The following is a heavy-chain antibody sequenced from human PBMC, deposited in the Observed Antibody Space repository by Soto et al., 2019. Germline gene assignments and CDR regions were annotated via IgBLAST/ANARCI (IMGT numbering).Heavy chain of an antibody. J-gene: IGHJ6*03. CDR1: GFTFSSYA. Sequence: EVQLLESGGGLVQPGGSLRLSCAASGFTFSSYAMSWVRQAPGKGLEWVSAISGSGGSTYYADSVKGRFTISRDNSKNTQYLQMNSLRAEDTAVYYCAKSTLDDYYYYMDVWGKGTTVTVSS. V-gene: IGHV3-23*01. CDR2: ISGSGGST. D-gene: IGHD3-16*01. CDR3: AKSTLDDYYYYMDV.